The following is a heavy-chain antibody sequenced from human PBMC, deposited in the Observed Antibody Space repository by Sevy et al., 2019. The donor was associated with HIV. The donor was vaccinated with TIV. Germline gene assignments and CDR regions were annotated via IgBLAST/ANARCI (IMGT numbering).Heavy chain of an antibody. CDR3: ARDLFSGGNAVYGN. Sequence: GGSLRLSCAASGFTFSSYAMNWVRQAPGKGLEWVSSINAISSNIYYADSEKGRFTISRDNAENSLYLQMNSVRAEDTAVYYCARDLFSGGNAVYGNWGQGTLVTVSS. CDR1: GFTFSSYA. CDR2: INAISSNI. V-gene: IGHV3-21*01. D-gene: IGHD2-15*01. J-gene: IGHJ4*02.